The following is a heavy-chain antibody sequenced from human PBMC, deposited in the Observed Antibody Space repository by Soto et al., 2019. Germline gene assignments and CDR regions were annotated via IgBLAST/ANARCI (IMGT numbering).Heavy chain of an antibody. CDR2: TYYRSKWYN. D-gene: IGHD6-19*01. CDR1: GDSVSSNSAG. J-gene: IGHJ4*02. Sequence: SETLSLTCAISGDSVSSNSAGWNWIRQSPSRGLEWLGRTYYRSKWYNDYAVSVKSRITFNPDTSKNQFSLQLNSVTPEDTAVYFCARDGPRAGTWGYFDCWGQGTQVTVSS. CDR3: ARDGPRAGTWGYFDC. V-gene: IGHV6-1*01.